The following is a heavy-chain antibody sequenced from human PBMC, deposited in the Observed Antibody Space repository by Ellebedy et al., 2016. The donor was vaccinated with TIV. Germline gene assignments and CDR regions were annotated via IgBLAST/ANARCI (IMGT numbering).Heavy chain of an antibody. CDR1: GFTFSNYA. V-gene: IGHV3-23*01. J-gene: IGHJ4*02. CDR2: ISRSGGST. Sequence: GESLKISCAASGFTFSNYAMSWVRQAPGKGLEWVSAISRSGGSTYYAGSVKGRFTISRDNSKGTLYLQMNSLRAEDTAVYYCANVYSSTWADSWGQGTLVTVSS. CDR3: ANVYSSTWADS. D-gene: IGHD6-13*01.